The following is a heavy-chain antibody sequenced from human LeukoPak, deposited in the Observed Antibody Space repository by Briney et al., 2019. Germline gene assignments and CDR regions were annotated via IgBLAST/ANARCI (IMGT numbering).Heavy chain of an antibody. CDR2: ISYDGSNK. D-gene: IGHD6-13*01. Sequence: QPGRSLRLSCAASGFTFSSYAMHWVRQAPGKGLEWVAVISYDGSNKYYADSVKGRFTISRDNSKNTLYLQMNSLRAEDTAVYYCARDASGSWYFDNWGQGTLVTVSS. CDR3: ARDASGSWYFDN. V-gene: IGHV3-30-3*01. CDR1: GFTFSSYA. J-gene: IGHJ4*02.